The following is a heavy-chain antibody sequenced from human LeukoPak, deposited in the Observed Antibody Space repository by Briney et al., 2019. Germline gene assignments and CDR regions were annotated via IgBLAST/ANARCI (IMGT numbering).Heavy chain of an antibody. V-gene: IGHV4-39*02. Sequence: SHTLSLTCTVSAGSTSSSDHYSDWVRQPPGKWLEWIGSITESDRTYYNPSLKSRVTISVDTSKNHLSLKLNSVIAADTAVYYCARRSSNPVGAIDYWGPGTPVTVSS. D-gene: IGHD1-26*01. CDR1: AGSTSSSDHY. CDR3: ARRSSNPVGAIDY. CDR2: ITESDRT. J-gene: IGHJ4*02.